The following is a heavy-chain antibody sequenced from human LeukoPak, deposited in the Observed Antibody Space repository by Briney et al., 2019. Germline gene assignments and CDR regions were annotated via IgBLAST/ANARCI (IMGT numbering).Heavy chain of an antibody. J-gene: IGHJ4*02. CDR1: GFTLSTNA. CDR2: ISGSGAST. D-gene: IGHD4-17*01. Sequence: GGSLRLSCLTSGFTLSTNAMSWVRQAPGKGLEWISGISGSGASTYYADSVKGRFTISRDDSRNTLYLQMNSLRPEDTAVYYCARETGGAVGSTDFDYWGQGTLVTVSS. CDR3: ARETGGAVGSTDFDY. V-gene: IGHV3-23*01.